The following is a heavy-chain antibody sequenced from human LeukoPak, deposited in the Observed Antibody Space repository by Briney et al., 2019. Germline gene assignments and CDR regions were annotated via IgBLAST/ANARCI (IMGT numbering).Heavy chain of an antibody. V-gene: IGHV1-2*02. D-gene: IGHD1-26*01. J-gene: IGHJ4*02. CDR2: INPNSGGT. Sequence: GASVKVSYKASGYSLTGYYMHWVRQVPGQGLDWMGWINPNSGGTNYAQKFQGRVTMTRDTSISTAYMELSRLRSDDTAVYYCVREKVGDVCDYWGQGTLVTVSS. CDR1: GYSLTGYY. CDR3: VREKVGDVCDY.